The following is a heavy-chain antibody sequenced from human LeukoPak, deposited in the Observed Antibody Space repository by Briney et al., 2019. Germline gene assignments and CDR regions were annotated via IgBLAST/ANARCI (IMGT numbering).Heavy chain of an antibody. J-gene: IGHJ3*02. D-gene: IGHD3-22*01. CDR2: ISAYNGNT. CDR1: GYTFTSYG. V-gene: IGHV1-18*01. CDR3: ARAYLLYYYDSSGTFDI. Sequence: GASVKLSCKASGYTFTSYGISWVRQAPGQGLEWMGWISAYNGNTNYAQKLQGRVTMTTDTSTSTAYMELRSLRSDDTAVYYCARAYLLYYYDSSGTFDIWGQGTMVTVSS.